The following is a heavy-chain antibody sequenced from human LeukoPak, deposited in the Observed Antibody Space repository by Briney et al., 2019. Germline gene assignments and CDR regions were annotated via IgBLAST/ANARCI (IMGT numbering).Heavy chain of an antibody. D-gene: IGHD3-22*01. J-gene: IGHJ4*02. V-gene: IGHV3-23*01. CDR1: GFTFDDYA. CDR3: AKLRDYYDSSGQFDY. Sequence: GGSLRLSCAASGFTFDDYAMSWVRQAPGKGLEWVSAISGSGDITYYADSVKGRFTISRDNSKNTLYLQMNSLRAEDTAVYYCAKLRDYYDSSGQFDYWGQGTLVTVSS. CDR2: ISGSGDIT.